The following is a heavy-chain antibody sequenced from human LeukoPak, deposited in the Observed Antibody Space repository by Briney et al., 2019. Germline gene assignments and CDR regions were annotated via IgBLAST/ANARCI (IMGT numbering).Heavy chain of an antibody. D-gene: IGHD4-17*01. CDR3: ARDGSVTTFFFRYFQH. CDR1: GFTFSSYA. J-gene: IGHJ1*01. CDR2: ISYDGSNK. V-gene: IGHV3-30-3*01. Sequence: GGSLRLSCAAPGFTFSSYAMHWVRQAPGKGLEWVAVISYDGSNKYYADSVKGRFTISRDNSKNTLYLQMNSLRAEDTAVYYCARDGSVTTFFFRYFQHWGQGTLVTVSS.